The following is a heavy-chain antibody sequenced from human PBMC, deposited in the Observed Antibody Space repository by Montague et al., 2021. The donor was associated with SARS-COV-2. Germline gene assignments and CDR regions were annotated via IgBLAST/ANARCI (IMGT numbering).Heavy chain of an antibody. Sequence: SETLSLTCTVSGSSISSETHYWGWIRQPPGKGLEWIGSIFYSGSTYYNSSLKSRVSISVGTSKNQFSLRLRSVTAADTAVYYCASQPIPVTGSGEFDYWGPGTLVTVSS. CDR3: ASQPIPVTGSGEFDY. CDR1: GSSISSETHY. V-gene: IGHV4-39*01. D-gene: IGHD6-19*01. CDR2: IFYSGST. J-gene: IGHJ4*02.